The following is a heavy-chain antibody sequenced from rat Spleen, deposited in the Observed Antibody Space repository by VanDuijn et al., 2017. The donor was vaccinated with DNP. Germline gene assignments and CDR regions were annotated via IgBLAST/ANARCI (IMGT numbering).Heavy chain of an antibody. CDR2: ISYSGST. D-gene: IGHD1-7*01. CDR3: ARWTRYFDN. J-gene: IGHJ2*01. Sequence: EVQLQESGSGLVKPSQSLALTCSVTGYSITSNYWGWIRKFPGNKMEYIGHISYSGSTNYNPSLKSRISITRDTSKNHFFLHLNSVTTEDTATYYCARWTRYFDNWGQGVMVTVSS. CDR1: GYSITSNY. V-gene: IGHV3-1*01.